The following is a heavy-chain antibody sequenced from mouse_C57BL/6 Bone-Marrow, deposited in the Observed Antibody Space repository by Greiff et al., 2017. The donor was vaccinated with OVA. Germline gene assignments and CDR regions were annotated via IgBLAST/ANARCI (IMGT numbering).Heavy chain of an antibody. V-gene: IGHV5-12*01. J-gene: IGHJ3*01. Sequence: EVKVVESGGGLVQPGGSLKLSCAASGFTFSDYYMYWVRQTPEKRLEWVAYISNGGGSTYYPDTVKGRFTISRDNAKNTLYLQMSRLKSEDTAMYYCARHERWLLSFAYWGQGTLVTVSA. CDR1: GFTFSDYY. D-gene: IGHD2-3*01. CDR2: ISNGGGST. CDR3: ARHERWLLSFAY.